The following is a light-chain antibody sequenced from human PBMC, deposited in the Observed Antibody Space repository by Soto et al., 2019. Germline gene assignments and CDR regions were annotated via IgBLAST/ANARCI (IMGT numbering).Light chain of an antibody. V-gene: IGLV1-47*01. Sequence: QSVLTQPPSASGTPGQRVTISCSGSSSNIGSNYVYWYQQLPGTVPQLLIYRNSERPSGVPDRFSGSKSGTSASLAISGLRSEDEADYYLAEWDDGLGVVVFGGGPRL. CDR3: AEWDDGLGVVV. J-gene: IGLJ2*01. CDR2: RNS. CDR1: SSNIGSNY.